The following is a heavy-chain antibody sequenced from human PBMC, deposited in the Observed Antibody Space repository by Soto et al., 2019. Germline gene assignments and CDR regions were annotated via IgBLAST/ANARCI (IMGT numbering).Heavy chain of an antibody. J-gene: IGHJ4*02. CDR1: GFTFGDYA. CDR3: TRGGLYSGSYRAFDY. D-gene: IGHD1-26*01. CDR2: IRSKAYVETT. V-gene: IGHV3-49*04. Sequence: EVQLVESGGGLVQPGRSLRLPCPASGFTFGDYAMPWVGRAQGRGREWVGLIRSKAYVETTEYAASVKGRFTISRDDSKSIAYLQMNSLKTEDTAVYYCTRGGLYSGSYRAFDYWGQGTLVTVSS.